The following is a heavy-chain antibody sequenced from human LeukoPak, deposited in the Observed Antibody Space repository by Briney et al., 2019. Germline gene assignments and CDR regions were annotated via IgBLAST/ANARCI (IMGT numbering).Heavy chain of an antibody. CDR1: GFTFSDYY. D-gene: IGHD4-17*01. Sequence: PGGSLRLSCAASGFTFSDYYMSWIRQAPGKGLEWVSYISSSGSTIYYADSVKGRFTISRDNAENSLYLQMNSLRAEGTAVYYCARGHDYGDYYYYYMDVWGKGTTVTVSS. V-gene: IGHV3-11*01. J-gene: IGHJ6*03. CDR3: ARGHDYGDYYYYYMDV. CDR2: ISSSGSTI.